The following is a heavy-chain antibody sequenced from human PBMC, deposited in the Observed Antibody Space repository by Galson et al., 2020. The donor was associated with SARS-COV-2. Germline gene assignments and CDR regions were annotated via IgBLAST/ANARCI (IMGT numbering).Heavy chain of an antibody. J-gene: IGHJ6*02. CDR2: IYYSGST. CDR1: GGSISSGGYY. V-gene: IGHV4-31*03. Sequence: SETLSLTCTVSGGSISSGGYYWSWIRQHPGKGLEWIGYIYYSGSTYYNPSLKSRVTISVDTSKNQFSLKLSSVTAADTAVYYCASERITMVRGVPEYYYYGMDVWGQGTTVTVSS. D-gene: IGHD3-10*01. CDR3: ASERITMVRGVPEYYYYGMDV.